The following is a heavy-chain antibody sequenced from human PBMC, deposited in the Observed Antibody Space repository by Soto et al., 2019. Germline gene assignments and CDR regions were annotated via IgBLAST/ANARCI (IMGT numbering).Heavy chain of an antibody. Sequence: GGSLRLSCAASGFTFSSYAMSWVRQAPGKGLEWVSAISGSGGSTYYADSVKGRFTISRDNSKNTLYLQMNSLRAEDTAVYYCANSGYSSSWWAGLDYYYYMDVWGKGTTVTVSS. V-gene: IGHV3-23*01. CDR1: GFTFSSYA. D-gene: IGHD6-13*01. CDR2: ISGSGGST. J-gene: IGHJ6*03. CDR3: ANSGYSSSWWAGLDYYYYMDV.